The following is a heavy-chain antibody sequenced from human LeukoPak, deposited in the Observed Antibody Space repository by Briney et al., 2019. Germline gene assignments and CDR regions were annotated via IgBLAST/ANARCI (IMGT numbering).Heavy chain of an antibody. D-gene: IGHD1/OR15-1a*01. CDR1: GFTFSSYG. Sequence: GGSLRLSCAASGFTFSSYGMHWVRQAPGKGLEWVAVIWYDGSNKYYADSVKGRFTISRDDSKNTLYLQMNSLRAEDTAVYYCARVPRTADAFDIWGQGTMVTVSS. J-gene: IGHJ3*02. CDR3: ARVPRTADAFDI. V-gene: IGHV3-33*01. CDR2: IWYDGSNK.